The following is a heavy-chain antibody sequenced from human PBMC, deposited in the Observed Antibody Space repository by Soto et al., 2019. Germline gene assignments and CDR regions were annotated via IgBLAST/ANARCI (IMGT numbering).Heavy chain of an antibody. CDR1: GYTFTSYG. CDR3: ERHCGGDCYSPEGFDY. D-gene: IGHD2-21*02. J-gene: IGHJ4*02. CDR2: ISDYNGNT. Sequence: QVQLVQSGAEVXXXGASVKVSCKASGYTFTSYGISWVRQAPGQGLEWMGWISDYNGNTNYAQKLQGRVTMTTDTTTSTAYMEQRSLRSADTAVYYCERHCGGDCYSPEGFDYWGQGTLVTVSS. V-gene: IGHV1-18*01.